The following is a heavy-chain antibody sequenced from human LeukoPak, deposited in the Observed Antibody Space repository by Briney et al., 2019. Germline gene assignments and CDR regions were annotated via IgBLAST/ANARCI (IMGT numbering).Heavy chain of an antibody. Sequence: PGGSLRLSCAGSGFTFSSYEMNWVRQAPGKGLEWVSYISSSGSTIYYADSVKGRFTISRDNAKNSLYLQMNSLRAEDTAVYYCATGHRTSGWLWDSWGQGTLVTVSS. CDR1: GFTFSSYE. J-gene: IGHJ4*02. D-gene: IGHD6-19*01. CDR2: ISSSGSTI. CDR3: ATGHRTSGWLWDS. V-gene: IGHV3-48*03.